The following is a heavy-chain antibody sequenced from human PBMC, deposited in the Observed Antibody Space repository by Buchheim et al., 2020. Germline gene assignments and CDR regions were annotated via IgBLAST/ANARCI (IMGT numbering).Heavy chain of an antibody. CDR2: ISSSSSTI. CDR1: GFTFSSYS. J-gene: IGHJ3*02. Sequence: EVQLVESGGGLVQPGGSLRLSCAPSGFTFSSYSMNWVRQAPGKGLEWVSYISSSSSTIYYADSVEGRFTISRDNAKNSLYLQMNSLRAEDTAVYYCASSLGDIVATVDAFDIWGQGT. D-gene: IGHD5-12*01. CDR3: ASSLGDIVATVDAFDI. V-gene: IGHV3-48*01.